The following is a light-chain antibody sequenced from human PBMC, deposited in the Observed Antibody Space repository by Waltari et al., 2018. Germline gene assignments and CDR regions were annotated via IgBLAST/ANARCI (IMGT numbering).Light chain of an antibody. CDR2: DAS. J-gene: IGKJ2*01. V-gene: IGKV1-33*01. Sequence: DIQMTQSPSSLSASVGDRVTITCQASQDISNYLNWYQQKPGKAPKLLIYDASNLETGVPSRFSGSGSGTDFTFTISSLQPDDFATYYCQQYNDWSTFGQGTKLEI. CDR3: QQYNDWST. CDR1: QDISNY.